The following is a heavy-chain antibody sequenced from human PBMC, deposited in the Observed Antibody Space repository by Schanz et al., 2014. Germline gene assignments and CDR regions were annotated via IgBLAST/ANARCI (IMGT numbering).Heavy chain of an antibody. CDR2: ITNKPNNYNT. J-gene: IGHJ4*02. CDR1: GFTFTNYA. V-gene: IGHV3-72*01. D-gene: IGHD3-16*01. CDR3: VRLDVHDY. Sequence: VQLVESGGGVVQPGRSLRLSCAASGFTFTNYAMTWVRQAPGKGLEWVGRITNKPNNYNTEYAASVKGRFTISRDDSRNSLYLQMSSLKTEDTAVYYCVRLDVHDYWGQGTLVTVSA.